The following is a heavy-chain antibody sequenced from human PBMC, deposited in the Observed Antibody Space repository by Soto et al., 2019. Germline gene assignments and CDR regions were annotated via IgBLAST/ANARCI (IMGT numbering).Heavy chain of an antibody. J-gene: IGHJ4*02. CDR2: INHSGST. CDR1: GGSFSDYY. V-gene: IGHV4-34*01. Sequence: QVQLQQWGAGLLRPSETLSLTCVVYGGSFSDYYWSWIRQPPGEGLEWIGEINHSGSTNYNPFLKSRVTISVDTSKNQFSLKLRSVTAADTAVYYCAREDPGYGSAYWGQGTLVTVSS. CDR3: AREDPGYGSAY. D-gene: IGHD3-10*01.